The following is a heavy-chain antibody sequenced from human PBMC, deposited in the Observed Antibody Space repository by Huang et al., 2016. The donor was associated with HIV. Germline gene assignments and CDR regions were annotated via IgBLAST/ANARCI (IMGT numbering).Heavy chain of an antibody. CDR1: GGTFSSYG. V-gene: IGHV1-69*13. D-gene: IGHD3-10*01. CDR3: ARGVFDGVWSVDLLPHFYYMDV. J-gene: IGHJ6*03. Sequence: QVQLVQSGAEMKNPGSSVKVSCTAPGGTFSSYGISWVRQAPGQGLEWKVECVPIFCRTDYPPQFQGRVTIAADESTRTAYMELSSLRSQDSAIYFCARGVFDGVWSVDLLPHFYYMDVWGKGTTVTVSS. CDR2: CVPIFCRT.